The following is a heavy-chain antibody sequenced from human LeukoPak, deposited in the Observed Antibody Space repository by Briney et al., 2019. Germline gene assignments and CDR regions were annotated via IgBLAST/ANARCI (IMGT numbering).Heavy chain of an antibody. Sequence: GGSLRLSCAASGFTFNAYSMTWVRQAPGKGLECIASVTGSGNSRVFVDSVKGRFSISRDNAKNSLDLQLNNLSAEDTATYYCARVRYDSGWFDYWGQGTLVTVSS. J-gene: IGHJ5*01. CDR1: GFTFNAYS. CDR3: ARVRYDSGWFDY. V-gene: IGHV3-48*04. D-gene: IGHD6-19*01. CDR2: VTGSGNSR.